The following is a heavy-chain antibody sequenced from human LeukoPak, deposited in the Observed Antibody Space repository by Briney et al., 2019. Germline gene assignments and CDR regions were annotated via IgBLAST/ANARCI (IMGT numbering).Heavy chain of an antibody. V-gene: IGHV3-23*01. D-gene: IGHD2-2*01. Sequence: GSLRLSCVASGFTFTTFWMARVRQAPGKGLEWVSAIHKTGDYTYYTDSVKGRFTISRDNSKNMLYLEMNSLRDEDTAIYYCAKELGHALPFDYWGQGTLVTVSS. J-gene: IGHJ4*02. CDR2: IHKTGDYT. CDR3: AKELGHALPFDY. CDR1: GFTFTTFW.